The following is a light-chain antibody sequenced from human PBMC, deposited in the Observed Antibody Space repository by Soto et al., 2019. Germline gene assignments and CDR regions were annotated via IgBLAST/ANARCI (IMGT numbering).Light chain of an antibody. CDR1: QSLNRRY. V-gene: IGKV3-11*01. CDR3: QQYNNWPPWT. CDR2: DAS. Sequence: EILLTQSPGTLSXSPXXXXTXXXRXXQSLNRRYLAWYQQKPGQAPRLLIYDASNRATGIPARFSGSGSGTDFTLTISSLEPEDFAVYYCQQYNNWPPWTFCQGTKVDIK. J-gene: IGKJ1*01.